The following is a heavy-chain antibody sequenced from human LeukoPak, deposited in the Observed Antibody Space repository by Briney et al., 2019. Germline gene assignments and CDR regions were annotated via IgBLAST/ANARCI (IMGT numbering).Heavy chain of an antibody. CDR1: GFTFSSYW. CDR3: TRDLMDYDVSTGLHHYYMDV. CDR2: INGDGRNI. Sequence: GGSLRLSCVASGFTFSSYWMHWVRQDPRKGLVWVSRINGDGRNINYADSVRGRFTISRDNAKNTLHLQMNTLRVEDTAVYYCTRDLMDYDVSTGLHHYYMDVWGQGTTVTVSS. J-gene: IGHJ6*02. D-gene: IGHD3-9*01. V-gene: IGHV3-74*01.